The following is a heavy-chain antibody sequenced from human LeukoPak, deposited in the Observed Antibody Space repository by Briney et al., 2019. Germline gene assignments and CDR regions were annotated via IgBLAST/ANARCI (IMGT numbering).Heavy chain of an antibody. J-gene: IGHJ4*02. CDR3: AKDLRSSSWYDY. Sequence: PGGSLRLSCAASGFTFSSYEMNWVRQAPGKGLEWVSAISGSGGSAYYADSVKGRFTISRDNSKNTLYLQMNSLRAEDTAVYYCAKDLRSSSWYDYWGQGTLVTVSS. CDR1: GFTFSSYE. V-gene: IGHV3-23*01. CDR2: ISGSGGSA. D-gene: IGHD6-13*01.